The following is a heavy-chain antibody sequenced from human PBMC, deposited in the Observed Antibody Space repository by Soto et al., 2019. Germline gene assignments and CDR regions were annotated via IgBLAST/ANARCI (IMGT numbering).Heavy chain of an antibody. CDR2: ISPYNDYT. D-gene: IGHD3-16*01. CDR3: ARGGYYDNYWGKLSHYGLDV. Sequence: QVPLAQSANEVKKPGALVRVSCKAAGYTFIRYGIAWVRQAPGQGLERMGWISPYNDYTVYAQKLQGIVSMTADTSTRTVYMNLRGLKSDDTAVYYCARGGYYDNYWGKLSHYGLDVLGQGTSGSVSS. V-gene: IGHV1-18*01. CDR1: GYTFIRYG. J-gene: IGHJ6*02.